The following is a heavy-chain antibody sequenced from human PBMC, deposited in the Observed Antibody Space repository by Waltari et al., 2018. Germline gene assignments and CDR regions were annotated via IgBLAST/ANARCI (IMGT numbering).Heavy chain of an antibody. V-gene: IGHV3-53*01. Sequence: EVQLVESGGGLIQPGGSLRLSRAASGFTVSRNYMSWVRQAPGKGLEWVSVIYSGGSTYYADSVKGRFTISRDNSKNTLYLQMNSLRAEDTAVYYCARGGTTVTPRWYFDYWGQGTLVTVSS. CDR3: ARGGTTVTPRWYFDY. D-gene: IGHD4-17*01. CDR1: GFTVSRNY. CDR2: IYSGGST. J-gene: IGHJ4*02.